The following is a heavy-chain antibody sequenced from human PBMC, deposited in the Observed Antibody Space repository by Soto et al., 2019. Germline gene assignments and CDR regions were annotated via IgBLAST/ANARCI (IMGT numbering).Heavy chain of an antibody. CDR3: ARAHYGERGWYYY. V-gene: IGHV3-33*01. CDR1: GFTFSSYG. CDR2: IWYDGSNK. J-gene: IGHJ4*02. D-gene: IGHD6-19*01. Sequence: QVQLVESGGGVVQPGRSLRLSCAASGFTFSSYGMHWVRQAPGKGLEWVAVIWYDGSNKYYADSVKGRFTISRDNSKNTLYLQMNSLRAEDTAVYYCARAHYGERGWYYYWGQGTLVTVSS.